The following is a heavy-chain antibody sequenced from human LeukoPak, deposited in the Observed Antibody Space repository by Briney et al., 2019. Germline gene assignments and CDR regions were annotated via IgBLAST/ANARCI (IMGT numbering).Heavy chain of an antibody. Sequence: SETLSLTCTVSGGSISSYYWSWIRQPPGKGLEWIGYIYYSGSTNYNPSLKSRVTISVDTSKNQFSLKLSSVTAADTAVYYCARDAKGKSGWFDPWGQGTLATVSS. CDR1: GGSISSYY. CDR2: IYYSGST. J-gene: IGHJ5*02. D-gene: IGHD4/OR15-4a*01. CDR3: ARDAKGKSGWFDP. V-gene: IGHV4-59*01.